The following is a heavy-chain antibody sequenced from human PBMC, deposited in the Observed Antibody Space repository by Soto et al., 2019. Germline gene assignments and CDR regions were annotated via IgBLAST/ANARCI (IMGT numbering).Heavy chain of an antibody. V-gene: IGHV4-34*01. Sequence: SETMPLSSAVDGGYFSGYDGSWIRQQPGKGLEWIGEINHSGSTYYNPSLKSRVTISVDTSKNQFSLKLSSVTAADTAVYYCARLISANDYYMDVWGKGTTVTVSS. CDR1: GGYFSGYD. CDR2: INHSGST. J-gene: IGHJ6*03. D-gene: IGHD1-1*01. CDR3: ARLISANDYYMDV.